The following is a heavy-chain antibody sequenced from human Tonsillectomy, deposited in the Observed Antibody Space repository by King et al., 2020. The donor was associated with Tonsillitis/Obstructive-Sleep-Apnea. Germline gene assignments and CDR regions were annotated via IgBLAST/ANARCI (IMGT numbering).Heavy chain of an antibody. CDR1: GFSLSTSGMC. CDR3: ARHSYSSGWYSNAFDI. CDR2: IDWDDDK. J-gene: IGHJ3*02. Sequence: FTLQESGPALVKPPQTLTLTCTFSGFSLSTSGMCVSWIRQPPGKALEWLARIDWDDDKYYRTSLKTRLTISKDTSKHQVVLTMTNMDTVDTATYSCARHSYSSGWYSNAFDIWGQGTMVTVSS. D-gene: IGHD6-19*01. V-gene: IGHV2-70*15.